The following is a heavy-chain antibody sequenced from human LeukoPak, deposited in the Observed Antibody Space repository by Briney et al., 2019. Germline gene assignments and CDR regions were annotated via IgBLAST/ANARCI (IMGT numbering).Heavy chain of an antibody. CDR3: ARAVAARTFDY. D-gene: IGHD6-6*01. V-gene: IGHV4-31*11. CDR2: IYYSGST. J-gene: IGHJ4*02. CDR1: GGSLSGYY. Sequence: PSETLSLTCAVYGGSLSGYYWSWIRQRPGKGLEWIGYIYYSGSTYYNPSLKSRVTISVDTSKNQFSLKLSSVTAADTAVYYCARAVAARTFDYWGQGTLVTVSS.